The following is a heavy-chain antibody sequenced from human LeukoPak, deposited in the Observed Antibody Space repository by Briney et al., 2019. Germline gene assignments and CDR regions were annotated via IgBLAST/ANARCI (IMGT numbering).Heavy chain of an antibody. Sequence: ASVKVSCKASGYTFTSYGISWVRHAPGQGLEWMGWISAYNGNTNYAQKLQGRVTMTTDTSTSTAYMELRSLRSDDTAVYYCARVRRIAVAGRRLPPGDYWGQGTLVTVSS. CDR3: ARVRRIAVAGRRLPPGDY. J-gene: IGHJ4*02. CDR2: ISAYNGNT. CDR1: GYTFTSYG. D-gene: IGHD6-19*01. V-gene: IGHV1-18*01.